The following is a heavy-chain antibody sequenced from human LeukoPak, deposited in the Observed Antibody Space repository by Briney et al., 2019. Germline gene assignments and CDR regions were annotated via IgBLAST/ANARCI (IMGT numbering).Heavy chain of an antibody. Sequence: GGSLGLSCTASRFTFRSYTIHWVRQAPGRRLEWVAVISHDGSKKYYADSVKGRFTISRDNPKNTVYLQMNSLRAEDTAVYYCARGNYLDSSAYYEEFDYWGQGTLVTVSS. CDR1: RFTFRSYT. J-gene: IGHJ4*02. V-gene: IGHV3-30-3*01. CDR3: ARGNYLDSSAYYEEFDY. CDR2: ISHDGSKK. D-gene: IGHD3-22*01.